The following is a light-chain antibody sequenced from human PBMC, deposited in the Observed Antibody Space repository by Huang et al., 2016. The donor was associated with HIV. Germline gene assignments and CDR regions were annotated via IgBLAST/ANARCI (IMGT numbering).Light chain of an antibody. J-gene: IGKJ1*01. Sequence: EIVLTQSPGALSLSPGERATLSCRASQSVSSRLLAWYQQKPGQAPRLLIYGASRRAAGIPDRFSGSGSVTDFTLPISRLEPEDLAVYYCQQYGGSPWTFGQGTKVEIK. V-gene: IGKV3-20*01. CDR3: QQYGGSPWT. CDR1: QSVSSRL. CDR2: GAS.